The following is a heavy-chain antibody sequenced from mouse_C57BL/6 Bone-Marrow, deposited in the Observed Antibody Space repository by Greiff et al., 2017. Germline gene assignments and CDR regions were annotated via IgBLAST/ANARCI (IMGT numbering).Heavy chain of an antibody. CDR3: ARITGTGAMDY. D-gene: IGHD4-1*01. Sequence: QVTLKESGPGILQPSQTLSLTCSFSGFSLSTSGMGVGWIRQPSGKGLEWLAHIWWDDDKYYNPALKSRLTISKDTSKNQVFLKIANVVTADTATYYCARITGTGAMDYWGQGTSVTVSS. CDR1: GFSLSTSGMG. J-gene: IGHJ4*01. CDR2: IWWDDDK. V-gene: IGHV8-8*01.